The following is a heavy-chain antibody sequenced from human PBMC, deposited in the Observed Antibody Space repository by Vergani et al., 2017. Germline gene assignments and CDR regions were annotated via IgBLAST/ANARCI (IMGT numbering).Heavy chain of an antibody. CDR3: TRPLVAGKWGD. CDR1: GFTFSSYS. CDR2: ISTTSDTI. D-gene: IGHD6-19*01. Sequence: EVQLVESGGGLVQPGGSLRLSCAASGFTFSSYSMNWVRQAPGKGLEWISYISTTSDTIYYADSVRGRFTISRDNAKNSLYLEMNSLRVKDTAEYFCTRPLVAGKWGDWGHGTRVAVSS. J-gene: IGHJ4*01. V-gene: IGHV3-48*01.